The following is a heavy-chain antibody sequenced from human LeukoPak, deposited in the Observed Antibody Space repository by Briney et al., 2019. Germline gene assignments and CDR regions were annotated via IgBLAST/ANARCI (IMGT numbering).Heavy chain of an antibody. CDR2: IYNSGNT. Sequence: PSETLSLTCTVSGGSINSYYWTWIRQPPGKGLEWIGNIYNSGNTNYNPSLKSRVTMSIDTSKNQFSLKLTSVTAADTAVYYCAKGGYFFDYWGQGTLVTVSS. CDR1: GGSINSYY. CDR3: AKGGYFFDY. J-gene: IGHJ4*02. D-gene: IGHD3-16*01. V-gene: IGHV4-59*12.